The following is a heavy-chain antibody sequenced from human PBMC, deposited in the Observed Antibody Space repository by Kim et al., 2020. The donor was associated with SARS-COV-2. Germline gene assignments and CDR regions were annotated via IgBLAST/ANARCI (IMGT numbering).Heavy chain of an antibody. D-gene: IGHD2-15*01. Sequence: GGSLRLSCTASGFTFGDYAMSWFRQAPGKGLEWVGFIRSKAYGGTTEYAASVKGRFTISRDDSKSIAYLQMNSLKTEDTAVYYCTRGLDIVVVVAEYSSGCFGDYWGQGTLVTVSS. CDR1: GFTFGDYA. J-gene: IGHJ4*02. CDR2: IRSKAYGGTT. V-gene: IGHV3-49*03. CDR3: TRGLDIVVVVAEYSSGCFGDY.